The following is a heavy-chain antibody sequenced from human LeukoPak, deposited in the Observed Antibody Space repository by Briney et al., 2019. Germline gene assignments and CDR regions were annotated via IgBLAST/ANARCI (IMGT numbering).Heavy chain of an antibody. CDR3: AGCGVTSSSGSWVNY. J-gene: IGHJ4*02. V-gene: IGHV3-74*01. CDR1: GFTFSSYA. D-gene: IGHD6-6*01. Sequence: AGGSLRLSCAASGFTFSSYAMHWVRQAPGKGLVWISRTNSDESSTTYADFVKGRFTISRDNAKNTLYLHLNSLRAEYTAVYYCAGCGVTSSSGSWVNYWGQGTLVTVSS. CDR2: TNSDESST.